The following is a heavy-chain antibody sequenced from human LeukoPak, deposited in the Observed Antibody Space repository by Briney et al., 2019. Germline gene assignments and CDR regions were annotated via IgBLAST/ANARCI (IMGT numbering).Heavy chain of an antibody. D-gene: IGHD3-10*01. CDR3: AKAEGSGNQAFDY. CDR1: GFTFSSYA. V-gene: IGHV3-23*01. Sequence: PGGSLRLSCAASGFTFSSYAMSWVRQAPGKGLEWVSAISGSGGSTYYADSVKGRFTISRDNSKNTLYLQMNSLRAEGTAVYYCAKAEGSGNQAFDYWGQGNLVTVSS. J-gene: IGHJ4*02. CDR2: ISGSGGST.